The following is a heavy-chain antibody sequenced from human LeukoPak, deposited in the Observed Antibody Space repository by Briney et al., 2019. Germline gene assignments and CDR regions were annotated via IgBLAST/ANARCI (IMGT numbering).Heavy chain of an antibody. J-gene: IGHJ6*03. CDR3: ARVLHFLGGSSSWYRGDYYYYYYMDV. CDR1: GGSFSGYY. CDR2: INHSGST. D-gene: IGHD6-13*01. V-gene: IGHV4-34*01. Sequence: PSETLSLTCAVYGGSFSGYYWSWLRQPPGKGLEWIGEINHSGSTNYNPSLKTRVTISVDTSKNQFSLKLSSVTAADTAVYYCARVLHFLGGSSSWYRGDYYYYYYMDVWGKGTTVTVSS.